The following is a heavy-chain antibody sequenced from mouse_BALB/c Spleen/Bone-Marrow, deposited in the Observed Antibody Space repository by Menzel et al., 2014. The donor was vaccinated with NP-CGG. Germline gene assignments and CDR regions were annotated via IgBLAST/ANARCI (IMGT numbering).Heavy chain of an antibody. Sequence: QVHVKQSGAELMKPGASVKISCKATGYTFSSYWIDWVKQRPGHGLEWIGEILPENNSTNYNEKFKGKATFTADTSSNAAYLQLSSLTSEDSAVYYCASPLRFYAMDYWGQGTSVTVSS. CDR3: ASPLRFYAMDY. V-gene: IGHV1-9*01. J-gene: IGHJ4*01. CDR1: GYTFSSYW. CDR2: ILPENNST. D-gene: IGHD1-1*01.